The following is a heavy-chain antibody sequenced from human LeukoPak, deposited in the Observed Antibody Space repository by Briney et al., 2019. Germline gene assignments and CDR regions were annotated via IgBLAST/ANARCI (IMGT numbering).Heavy chain of an antibody. CDR3: AAAFDY. J-gene: IGHJ4*02. V-gene: IGHV4-59*04. CDR1: GGSFSGYY. D-gene: IGHD6-25*01. CDR2: IYYSGST. Sequence: SETLSLTCAVYGGSFSGYYWSWIRQPPGKGLEWIGYIYYSGSTYFNPSLKSRVTISVDTSKNQFSLELNSVTAADTAVYYCAAAFDYWGQGTLVTVSS.